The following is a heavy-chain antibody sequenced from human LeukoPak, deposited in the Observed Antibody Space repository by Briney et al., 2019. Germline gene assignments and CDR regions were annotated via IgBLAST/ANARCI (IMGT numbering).Heavy chain of an antibody. D-gene: IGHD2-2*01. Sequence: GATVKVSCKASGYSFTGYYMHWMRQAPGQGLEWMGWIDPKSGATKYAQKFQGRVTMTRDTSITTVYMELNRLRSDDTAVYYCARLITAADAFDIWGQGTMVTVSS. CDR2: IDPKSGAT. CDR3: ARLITAADAFDI. J-gene: IGHJ3*02. CDR1: GYSFTGYY. V-gene: IGHV1-2*02.